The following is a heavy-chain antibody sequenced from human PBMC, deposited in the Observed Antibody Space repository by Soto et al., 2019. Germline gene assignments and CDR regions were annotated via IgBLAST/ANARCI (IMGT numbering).Heavy chain of an antibody. CDR3: AASRGYDSSGYSGYYYGMDV. J-gene: IGHJ6*02. CDR1: GFTFDDYA. V-gene: IGHV3-9*01. Sequence: EVQLVESGGGLVQPGRSLRLSCAASGFTFDDYAMHWVRQRPGRGLEWVSGITWNSDEIGYPDSVKGRFSISRDNAKKYLYLQMNSLRPDDTALYYCAASRGYDSSGYSGYYYGMDVWGQGTTVTLSS. CDR2: ITWNSDEI. D-gene: IGHD3-22*01.